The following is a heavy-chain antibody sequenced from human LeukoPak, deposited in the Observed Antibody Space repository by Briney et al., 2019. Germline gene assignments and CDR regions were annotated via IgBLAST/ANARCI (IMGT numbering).Heavy chain of an antibody. V-gene: IGHV1-2*02. Sequence: ASVKVSCKASGYTFTGYYMHWVRQAPGQGLEWMGWINPNSSGTNYAQKFQGRVTMTRDTSISTAYMELSRLRSDDTAVYYCARDPLGYCSSTSCGWFDPWGQGTLVTVSS. J-gene: IGHJ5*02. D-gene: IGHD2-2*01. CDR1: GYTFTGYY. CDR2: INPNSSGT. CDR3: ARDPLGYCSSTSCGWFDP.